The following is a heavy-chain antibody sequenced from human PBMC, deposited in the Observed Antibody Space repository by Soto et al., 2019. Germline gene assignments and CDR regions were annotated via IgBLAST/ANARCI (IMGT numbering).Heavy chain of an antibody. CDR3: AREFGPYSSSWYLPHSLAY. Sequence: ASVKVSCKASCYTFTSYAISWVRQAPGQGLEWMGWISTYNRNTNYAQKFQGRVTVTTDTSTSTAYMELRSLRSDDTAVYYCAREFGPYSSSWYLPHSLAYWGRG. J-gene: IGHJ4*02. CDR1: CYTFTSYA. D-gene: IGHD6-13*01. CDR2: ISTYNRNT. V-gene: IGHV1-18*01.